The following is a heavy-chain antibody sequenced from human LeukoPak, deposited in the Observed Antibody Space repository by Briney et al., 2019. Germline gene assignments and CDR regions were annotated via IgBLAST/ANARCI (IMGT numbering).Heavy chain of an antibody. J-gene: IGHJ4*02. CDR2: ITSGSST. D-gene: IGHD2-15*01. CDR1: GFTFRNYA. CDR3: ARGDCSGGSCYSQLWDY. Sequence: GGSLRLSCAASGFTFRNYAMSWVRQAPGKGLEWVSAITSGSSTYYADSVKGRFTISRDNSRNALYLQMDSLRAEDTAIYYVARGDCSGGSCYSQLWDYWGQGTLVTVSS. V-gene: IGHV3-23*01.